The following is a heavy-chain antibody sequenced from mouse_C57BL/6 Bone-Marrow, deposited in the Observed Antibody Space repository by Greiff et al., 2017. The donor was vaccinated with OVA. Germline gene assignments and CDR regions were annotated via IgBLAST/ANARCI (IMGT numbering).Heavy chain of an antibody. CDR2: INPGSGGT. Sequence: QVQLKQSGAELVRPGTSVKVSCKASGYAFTNYLIEWVQQRPGQGLEWIGVINPGSGGTNYNEKLKGKATLTADKSSSTAYMQLSSLTSEDSAVDFCARGGHCSSYYWYFDVWGTGTTVTVSS. CDR3: ARGGHCSSYYWYFDV. V-gene: IGHV1-54*01. CDR1: GYAFTNYL. D-gene: IGHD6-2*01. J-gene: IGHJ1*03.